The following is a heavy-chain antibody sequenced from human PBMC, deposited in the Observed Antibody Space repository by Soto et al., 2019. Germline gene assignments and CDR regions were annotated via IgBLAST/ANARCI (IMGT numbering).Heavy chain of an antibody. CDR3: TIGSWSGEVFDI. D-gene: IGHD2-2*01. CDR2: IIPMLGIR. Sequence: QVQLVQSGAEVKKPGSSVKVSCKDSGGTFSTYSMFWVRQAPGQGLEWMGRIIPMLGIRNYAERFQDRVTITADKVTATAHMELSSLRFEDTALYYFTIGSWSGEVFDIWGQGTMVTVSS. CDR1: GGTFSTYS. J-gene: IGHJ3*02. V-gene: IGHV1-69*02.